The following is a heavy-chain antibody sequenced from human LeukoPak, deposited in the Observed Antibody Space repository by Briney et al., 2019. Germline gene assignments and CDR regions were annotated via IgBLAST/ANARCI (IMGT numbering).Heavy chain of an antibody. J-gene: IGHJ4*02. D-gene: IGHD2-2*01. CDR1: GFTFSSYA. CDR3: AKAHCSSTSCSRADN. V-gene: IGHV3-64*04. Sequence: GGSLRLSCSASGFTFSSYAMHWVRQAPGKGLEYVSAISSNGGSTYYADSVKGRVTISRVQSTNTVYLQMNSLRADDTAVYYCAKAHCSSTSCSRADNWGQGTLVTVSS. CDR2: ISSNGGST.